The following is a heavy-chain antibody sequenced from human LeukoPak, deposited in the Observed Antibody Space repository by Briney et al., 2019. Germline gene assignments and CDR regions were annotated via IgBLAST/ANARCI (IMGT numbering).Heavy chain of an antibody. CDR2: IIPILGIA. CDR1: GGTFNSYA. D-gene: IGHD3-10*01. Sequence: ASVKVSCKPSGGTFNSYAISWVRQAPGQGHEWMGRIIPILGIANYAQKFQGRVTITADKSTSTAYMELSSLRSEDTAVYYCARAEGLLWFGVVFDPWGQGTLVTVSS. CDR3: ARAEGLLWFGVVFDP. J-gene: IGHJ5*02. V-gene: IGHV1-69*04.